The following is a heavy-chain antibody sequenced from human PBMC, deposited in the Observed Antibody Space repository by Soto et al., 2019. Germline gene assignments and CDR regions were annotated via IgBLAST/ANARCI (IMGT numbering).Heavy chain of an antibody. CDR3: ARDRRFLEWLDY. J-gene: IGHJ4*02. V-gene: IGHV3-33*01. D-gene: IGHD3-3*01. Sequence: QMHLVESGGGVVQPGRSLTLSCVASGFTFTSYGIHWVRQAPGKGLEWVAVIWYDGSNKYYGDSVKGRFSISRDNSKNTVYLQWNSLRAEDTAVYYCARDRRFLEWLDYWGQGTLVSVSS. CDR2: IWYDGSNK. CDR1: GFTFTSYG.